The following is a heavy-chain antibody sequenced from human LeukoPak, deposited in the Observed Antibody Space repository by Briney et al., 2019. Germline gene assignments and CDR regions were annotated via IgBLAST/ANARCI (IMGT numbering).Heavy chain of an antibody. Sequence: NPGGSLRLSCAASGFTFSDYYMSWIRQAPGKGLEWISFISSSGSTRYYADSVKGRFTISRDNAKNSLYLQMNSLRAEDTAVYYCARGTWTAIVAFDIWGQGTMVTVSS. CDR2: ISSSGSTR. V-gene: IGHV3-11*04. J-gene: IGHJ3*02. D-gene: IGHD2-21*02. CDR3: ARGTWTAIVAFDI. CDR1: GFTFSDYY.